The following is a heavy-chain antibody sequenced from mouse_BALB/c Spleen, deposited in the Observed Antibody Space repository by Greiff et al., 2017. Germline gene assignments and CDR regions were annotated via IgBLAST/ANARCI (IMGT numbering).Heavy chain of an antibody. Sequence: VQLKESGPDLVAPSQSLSITCTVSGFSLTSYGVHWVRQPPGKGLEWLVVIWSDGSTTYNSALKSRLSISKDNSKSQVFLKMNSLQTDDTAMYYCARHPGSYYYAMDYWGQGTSVTVSS. CDR2: IWSDGST. J-gene: IGHJ4*01. V-gene: IGHV2-6-2*01. CDR3: ARHPGSYYYAMDY. CDR1: GFSLTSYG.